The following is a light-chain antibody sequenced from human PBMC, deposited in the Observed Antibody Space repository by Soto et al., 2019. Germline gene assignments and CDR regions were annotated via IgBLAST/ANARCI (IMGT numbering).Light chain of an antibody. CDR1: SSDVGGYNS. J-gene: IGLJ2*01. CDR2: DVS. CDR3: SSYTTSGTLVV. V-gene: IGLV2-14*01. Sequence: QSALTHPASVSGSPGQSITSSCTGTSSDVGGYNSVSWYQQHPGKAPKLMIYDVSNRPSGVSNRFSGSKSGNTASLTISGLQAEDEADYYCSSYTTSGTLVVFGGGTKLTVL.